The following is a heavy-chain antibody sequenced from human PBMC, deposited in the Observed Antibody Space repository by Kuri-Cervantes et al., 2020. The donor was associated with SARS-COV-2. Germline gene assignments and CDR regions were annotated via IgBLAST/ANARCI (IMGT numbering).Heavy chain of an antibody. V-gene: IGHV1-69*13. Sequence: SVKVSCKASGYTFTSYGISWVRQAPGQGLEWMGGIIPIFATANYAQKFQGRVTITADESTSTAYMELSSLRSEDTAVYYCATDGDDLSIGGVEPFDIWGQGTMVTVSS. CDR1: GYTFTSYG. J-gene: IGHJ3*02. CDR3: ATDGDDLSIGGVEPFDI. CDR2: IIPIFATA. D-gene: IGHD3-3*01.